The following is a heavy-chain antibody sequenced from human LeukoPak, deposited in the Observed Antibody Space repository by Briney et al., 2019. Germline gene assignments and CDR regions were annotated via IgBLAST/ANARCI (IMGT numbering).Heavy chain of an antibody. Sequence: SETLSLTCTVSGGSISSYYWSWIRQSPGKGLEWIGYIYFSGSTIYNPSLKSRVTISVDTSQNQFSLNLTSVTAADTAVYYCARDGVYDSSGALPWGEFDYWGQGTLVTVSS. J-gene: IGHJ4*02. CDR2: IYFSGST. CDR1: GGSISSYY. D-gene: IGHD3-22*01. CDR3: ARDGVYDSSGALPWGEFDY. V-gene: IGHV4-4*08.